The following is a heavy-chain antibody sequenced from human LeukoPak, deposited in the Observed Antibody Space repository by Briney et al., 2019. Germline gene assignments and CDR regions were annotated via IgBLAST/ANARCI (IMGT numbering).Heavy chain of an antibody. D-gene: IGHD1-26*01. J-gene: IGHJ6*03. Sequence: ASVKVSCKASGYTFTSYDINWVRQATGQGLEWMGWMNPNSGNTGYAQKFQGRVTITRNTSISTAYMELSSLRSEDTAVYYWARFRGATRYYYYMDVWGKGTTVTVSS. CDR3: ARFRGATRYYYYMDV. CDR2: MNPNSGNT. V-gene: IGHV1-8*03. CDR1: GYTFTSYD.